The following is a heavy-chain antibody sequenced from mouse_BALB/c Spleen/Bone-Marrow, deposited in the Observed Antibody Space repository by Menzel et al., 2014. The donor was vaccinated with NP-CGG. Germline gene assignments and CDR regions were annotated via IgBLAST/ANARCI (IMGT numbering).Heavy chain of an antibody. Sequence: QVQLKESGPCLVQPSQSLSITCTVSGFSLTSYGVHWVRQSPGKGLEWLGAIWSGGGSDYNAAFISRLSITKDNSKSQVFFKMFSLQVDDTAIYYCARTSNYVDFDYWGQGTTLTVSS. CDR1: GFSLTSYG. CDR3: ARTSNYVDFDY. V-gene: IGHV2-4-1*01. J-gene: IGHJ2*01. CDR2: IWSGGGS. D-gene: IGHD2-5*01.